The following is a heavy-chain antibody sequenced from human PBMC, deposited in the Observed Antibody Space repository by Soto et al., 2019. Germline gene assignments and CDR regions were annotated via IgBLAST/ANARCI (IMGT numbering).Heavy chain of an antibody. D-gene: IGHD4-17*01. CDR2: ISYDGSNK. CDR1: GFTFSSYG. J-gene: IGHJ6*02. CDR3: AKGLLPTVTTPYGMDV. V-gene: IGHV3-30*18. Sequence: QVQLVESGGGVVQPGRSLRLSCAASGFTFSSYGMHWVRQAPGKGLEWVAVISYDGSNKYYADSVKGRFTISSDNSKNTLYLQMNSLRAEDTAVYYCAKGLLPTVTTPYGMDVWGQGTTVTVSS.